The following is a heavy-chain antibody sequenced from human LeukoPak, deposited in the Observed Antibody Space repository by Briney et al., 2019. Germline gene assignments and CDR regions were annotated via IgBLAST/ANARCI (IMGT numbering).Heavy chain of an antibody. J-gene: IGHJ4*02. CDR1: GFTFSSYG. Sequence: GGSLRLSCAASGFTFSSYGMHWVRQAPGKGLEWVAVISYDGSNKYYADSVKGRFTISRDNSKNTLYLQMNSLRAEDTAVYYCARGEPKWFGDPSFDYWGQGTLVTVPS. CDR3: ARGEPKWFGDPSFDY. D-gene: IGHD3-10*01. V-gene: IGHV3-30*03. CDR2: ISYDGSNK.